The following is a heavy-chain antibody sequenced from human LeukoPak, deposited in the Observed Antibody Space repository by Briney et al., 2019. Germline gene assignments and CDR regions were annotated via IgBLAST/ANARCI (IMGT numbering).Heavy chain of an antibody. CDR3: ASLASSLNNWFDP. CDR1: GGSISGYY. CDR2: IYTSGST. Sequence: SETLSLACTVSGGSISGYYWSWIRHPPGKGLEWIGYIYTSGSTNYNPSLKSRVTISVDTSKNQFSLKLSSVTAADTAVYYCASLASSLNNWFDPWGQGTLVTVSS. V-gene: IGHV4-4*09. J-gene: IGHJ5*02. D-gene: IGHD6-6*01.